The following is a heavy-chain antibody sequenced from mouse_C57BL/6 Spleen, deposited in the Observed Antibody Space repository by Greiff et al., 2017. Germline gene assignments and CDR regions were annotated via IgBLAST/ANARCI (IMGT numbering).Heavy chain of an antibody. J-gene: IGHJ3*01. CDR1: GFSFNTYA. V-gene: IGHV10-1*01. CDR3: VRQDSSGYCFAY. D-gene: IGHD3-2*02. CDR2: IRSKSNNYAT. Sequence: EVMLVESGGGLVQPKGSLKLSCAASGFSFNTYAMNWVRQAPGKGLEWVARIRSKSNNYATYYADSVKDRFTISRDDSESMLYLQMNNLKTEDTAMYYCVRQDSSGYCFAYWGQGTLVTVSA.